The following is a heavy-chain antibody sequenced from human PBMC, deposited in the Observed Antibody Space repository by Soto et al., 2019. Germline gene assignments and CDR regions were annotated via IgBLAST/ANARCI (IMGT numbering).Heavy chain of an antibody. J-gene: IGHJ3*02. CDR1: GFTFSSYA. V-gene: IGHV3-23*01. Sequence: GGSLRLSCAASGFTFSSYAMSWVRQAPGKGLEWVSTISGSGGSTYYADSVKGRFTISSDNSKNTLYLQMNSLRAEDTAVYYCAKSGDYDSYFDIWGQGTMVTVSS. CDR2: ISGSGGST. CDR3: AKSGDYDSYFDI. D-gene: IGHD3-16*01.